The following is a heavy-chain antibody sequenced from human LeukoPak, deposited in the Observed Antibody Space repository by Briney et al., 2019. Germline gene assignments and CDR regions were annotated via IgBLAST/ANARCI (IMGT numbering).Heavy chain of an antibody. J-gene: IGHJ3*01. D-gene: IGHD3-10*01. Sequence: SVKVSCKASGGTFSSYVISWVRQAPGQGPEWMGGIIPLFGTVNYAPKFQGRVNITAAKYTSTAYMELSSLRSDDTAVYYCARDRRYYYSSGTFYRDAFDLWGQGTLVTVSS. V-gene: IGHV1-69*06. CDR3: ARDRRYYYSSGTFYRDAFDL. CDR1: GGTFSSYV. CDR2: IIPLFGTV.